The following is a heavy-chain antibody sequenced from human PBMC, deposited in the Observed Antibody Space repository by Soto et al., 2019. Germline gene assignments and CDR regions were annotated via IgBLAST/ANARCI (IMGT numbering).Heavy chain of an antibody. CDR3: AREAGSGSSYPENY. V-gene: IGHV1-18*04. CDR1: GYTFTYYG. J-gene: IGHJ4*02. D-gene: IGHD1-26*01. CDR2: ISAYNGNT. Sequence: ASVKVSCKAFGYTFTYYGFSWVRQAPGQGLEWMGWISAYNGNTTYAQRFRGRVTMSTDTSTSTAYMELRSLRSDDTAVYFCAREAGSGSSYPENYWGQGTLVTVSS.